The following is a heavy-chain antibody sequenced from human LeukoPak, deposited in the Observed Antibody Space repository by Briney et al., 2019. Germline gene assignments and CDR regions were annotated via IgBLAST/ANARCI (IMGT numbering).Heavy chain of an antibody. CDR1: GYTFASYD. J-gene: IGHJ4*02. CDR2: INGHYGDT. CDR3: ARVGRGVNYASRSYYPHYYFDY. D-gene: IGHD3-10*01. V-gene: IGHV1-18*01. Sequence: ASVKVSCKASGYTFASYDISWVRQAPGQGFEWMGWINGHYGDTNYARKVQGRVTMTTDTSTSTAYMELRSLSSDDTALYYCARVGRGVNYASRSYYPHYYFDYWGQGTLVTVSS.